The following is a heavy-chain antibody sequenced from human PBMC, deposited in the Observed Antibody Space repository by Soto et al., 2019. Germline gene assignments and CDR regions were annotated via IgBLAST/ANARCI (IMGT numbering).Heavy chain of an antibody. V-gene: IGHV3-23*01. J-gene: IGHJ4*02. CDR2: ISGSDGST. CDR1: GFTFSSYA. Sequence: EVQLLESGGGLVQPGGSLRLSCAASGFTFSSYARNWVRQAPGKGREWVSVISGSDGSTYYADSVKGRFTISRDNSKNTLNLQMNSLRAEDTAVYYCARRSSSWYVDYWGQGTLVTVSS. D-gene: IGHD6-13*01. CDR3: ARRSSSWYVDY.